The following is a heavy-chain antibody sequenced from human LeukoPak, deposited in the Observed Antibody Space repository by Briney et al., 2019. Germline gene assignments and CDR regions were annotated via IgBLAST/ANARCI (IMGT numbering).Heavy chain of an antibody. Sequence: SETLSLTCTVSGSSISSYYWSWIRQPAGKGLEWIGRIYTSGSTNYNPSLKSRVTVSVDTSKNQFSLKLSSVTAADTAVYYCARGRDFWSGYHYYYGMDVWGQGTTVTVSS. D-gene: IGHD3-3*01. CDR2: IYTSGST. CDR3: ARGRDFWSGYHYYYGMDV. V-gene: IGHV4-4*07. CDR1: GSSISSYY. J-gene: IGHJ6*02.